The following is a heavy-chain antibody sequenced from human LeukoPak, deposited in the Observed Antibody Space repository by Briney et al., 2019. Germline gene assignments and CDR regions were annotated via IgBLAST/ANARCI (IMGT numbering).Heavy chain of an antibody. D-gene: IGHD6-13*01. V-gene: IGHV4-34*01. J-gene: IGHJ6*03. CDR1: GGSFSGYY. CDR2: INHSGST. Sequence: SETLSLTCAVYGGSFSGYYWSWIRQPPDKGLEWIGEINHSGSTNYNPSLKSRVTISVDTSKNQFSLKLSSVTAADTAVYYCATVSDSSSWNYYYYMDVWGKGTTATISS. CDR3: ATVSDSSSWNYYYYMDV.